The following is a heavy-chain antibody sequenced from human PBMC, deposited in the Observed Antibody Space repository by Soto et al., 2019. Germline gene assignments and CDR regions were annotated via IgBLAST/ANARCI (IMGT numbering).Heavy chain of an antibody. V-gene: IGHV3-23*01. CDR1: GFTFNKYA. CDR3: ARDLSVVFDY. D-gene: IGHD2-15*01. J-gene: IGHJ4*02. CDR2: ITDSGAAS. Sequence: GGSLRLSCTASGFTFNKYAMSWVRQAPGKGLEWVSAITDSGAASHYADSVKGRFTVSRDNSKNTLYLQMNSLRADDTAVYYCARDLSVVFDYWGQGTLVTVS.